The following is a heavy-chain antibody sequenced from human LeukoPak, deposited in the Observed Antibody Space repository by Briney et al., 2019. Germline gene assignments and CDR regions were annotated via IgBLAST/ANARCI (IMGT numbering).Heavy chain of an antibody. CDR2: ISGSGGGT. CDR1: GFSFNTYT. J-gene: IGHJ3*02. CDR3: AKDTAGELGFDI. Sequence: GGSLRLSCAASGFSFNTYTMNWVRQAPGKGLEWVSGISGSGGGTYYADSVKGRFTISRDNSKSTLYLQMNSLRAEDTAVYYCAKDTAGELGFDIWGQGTMVTVSS. D-gene: IGHD1-26*01. V-gene: IGHV3-23*01.